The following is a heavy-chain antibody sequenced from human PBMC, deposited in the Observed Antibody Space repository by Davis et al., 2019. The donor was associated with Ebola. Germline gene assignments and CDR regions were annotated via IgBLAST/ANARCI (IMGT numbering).Heavy chain of an antibody. Sequence: GGSLRLSCAASGFTFSDYYMAWIRQAPGKGLEWVSYISSSGSTIYYGDSVKGRFTISRDNAKNSLYLQMNSLRTEDTAVYYCARALAAVGFNWIDPWGQGTLVTVSS. CDR1: GFTFSDYY. V-gene: IGHV3-11*01. D-gene: IGHD6-13*01. CDR2: ISSSGSTI. CDR3: ARALAAVGFNWIDP. J-gene: IGHJ5*02.